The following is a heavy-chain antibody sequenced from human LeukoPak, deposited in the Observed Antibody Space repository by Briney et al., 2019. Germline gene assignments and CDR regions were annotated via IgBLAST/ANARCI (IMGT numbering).Heavy chain of an antibody. V-gene: IGHV1-18*01. CDR1: GYTFTSYG. D-gene: IGHD3-22*01. Sequence: ASVNVSCTAFGYTFTSYGISWVRQAPGRGLEWMGWNSAYNGNTNNAQKLQGRVTMTTDTSTSTAYMELRSLRSDDTAVYYCARDSFYYDSSGTFDYWGQGTLVTVSS. J-gene: IGHJ4*02. CDR3: ARDSFYYDSSGTFDY. CDR2: NSAYNGNT.